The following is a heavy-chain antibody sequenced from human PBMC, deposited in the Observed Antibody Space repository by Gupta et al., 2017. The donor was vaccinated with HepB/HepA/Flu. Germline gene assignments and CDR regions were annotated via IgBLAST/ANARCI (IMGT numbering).Heavy chain of an antibody. D-gene: IGHD5-12*01. CDR3: AGGYSGYDYAFDI. J-gene: IGHJ3*02. CDR2: ISYDGSNQ. Sequence: QVQLVESGGGVVQPGRSLRLSCAASGFTFSSYAMHWVRQAPGKGLEWVAVISYDGSNQYYADSVKGRFTISRDNSKNTLYRQMNSLRAEDTAVYYCAGGYSGYDYAFDIWGQGTMVTVSS. V-gene: IGHV3-30-3*01. CDR1: GFTFSSYA.